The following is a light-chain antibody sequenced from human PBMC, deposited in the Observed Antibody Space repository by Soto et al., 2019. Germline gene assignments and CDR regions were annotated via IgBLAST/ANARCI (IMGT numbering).Light chain of an antibody. Sequence: QSVLTQPPPASGTPGQRVTISCSGSSSNIGSNYVSSYQQLPGTAPKLLMYRDNHRPSGVPDRFSGHRSGTSASLAISGLRFDYEAYYYCAAGDGSLSGLYVFGTGTKLTVL. J-gene: IGLJ1*01. CDR1: SSNIGSNY. CDR3: AAGDGSLSGLYV. CDR2: RDN. V-gene: IGLV1-47*01.